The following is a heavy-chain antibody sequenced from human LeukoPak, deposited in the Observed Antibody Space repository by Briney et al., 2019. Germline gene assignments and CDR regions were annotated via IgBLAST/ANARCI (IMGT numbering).Heavy chain of an antibody. CDR1: GSTFSSYA. D-gene: IGHD3-10*01. CDR3: ATFGEDY. Sequence: PGRSLRLSCAASGSTFSSYAMHWVRQAPGKGLEWVAVISYDGSNKYYADSVKGRFTISRDNSKNTLYLQMNSLRAEDTAVYYCATFGEDYWGQGTLVTVSS. CDR2: ISYDGSNK. J-gene: IGHJ4*02. V-gene: IGHV3-30-3*01.